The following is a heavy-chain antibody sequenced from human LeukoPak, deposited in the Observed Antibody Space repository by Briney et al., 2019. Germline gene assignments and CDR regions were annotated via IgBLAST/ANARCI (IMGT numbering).Heavy chain of an antibody. CDR2: ISSSSYI. CDR3: ARDVGATSAFDI. V-gene: IGHV3-21*01. J-gene: IGHJ3*02. CDR1: GFTFSSYS. D-gene: IGHD1-26*01. Sequence: GGSLRLSCAASGFTFSSYSMNWVRQAPGKGLEGVSSISSSSYIYYADSVTGRFTISRDNAKNSLYLQMNSLRAEDTAVYYCARDVGATSAFDIWGQGTMVTVSS.